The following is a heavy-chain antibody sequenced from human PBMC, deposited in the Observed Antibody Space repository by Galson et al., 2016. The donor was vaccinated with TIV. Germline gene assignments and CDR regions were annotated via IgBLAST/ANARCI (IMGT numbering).Heavy chain of an antibody. CDR3: AGPPTFGNVYHSYMDV. D-gene: IGHD1-14*01. CDR1: GGSFMNYA. Sequence: SVKVSCKASGGSFMNYAVSWVRQAPGQGLEWMGRIIPIFGTGNYAQKFQGRVTITADIFASTAYMEMSSLTSDDTAVCYCAGPPTFGNVYHSYMDVGGKGTAVTVSS. V-gene: IGHV1-69*06. J-gene: IGHJ6*03. CDR2: IIPIFGTG.